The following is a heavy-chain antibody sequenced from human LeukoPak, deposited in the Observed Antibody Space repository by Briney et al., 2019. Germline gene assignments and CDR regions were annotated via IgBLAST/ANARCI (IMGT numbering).Heavy chain of an antibody. J-gene: IGHJ4*02. Sequence: SVKVSCKASGFTFTSSAVQWVRQARGQRLEWIGWIVVGSGNTNYAQKFQERVTITRDMSTSTAYMELSSLRSEDTAVYYCARGLNYDFWSGYAYWGQGTLVTVSS. CDR3: ARGLNYDFWSGYAY. V-gene: IGHV1-58*01. D-gene: IGHD3-3*01. CDR1: GFTFTSSA. CDR2: IVVGSGNT.